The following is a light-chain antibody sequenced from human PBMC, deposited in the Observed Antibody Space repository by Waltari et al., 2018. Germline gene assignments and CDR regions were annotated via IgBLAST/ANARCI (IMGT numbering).Light chain of an antibody. J-gene: IGLJ2*01. CDR3: GAWDDSLSAVV. V-gene: IGLV1-51*01. CDR1: RSTIGNNF. Sequence: QSVLTQPPSLSAAPGQKLTISCSGSRSTIGNNFVSWYQQPPGTAPKLLIYDDDKRHSGIPDRFSGSKFGTSASLGIAGLQTGDEADYYCGAWDDSLSAVVFGGGTKVTVL. CDR2: DDD.